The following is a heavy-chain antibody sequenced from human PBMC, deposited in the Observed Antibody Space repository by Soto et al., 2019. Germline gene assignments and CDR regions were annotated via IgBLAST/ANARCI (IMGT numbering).Heavy chain of an antibody. CDR2: IIPIFGTA. J-gene: IGHJ6*02. Sequence: QVQLVQSGAEVKKPGSSVKVSCKASGGTFSSYAISWVRQAPGQGLEWMGGIIPIFGTANYAQKFQGRVTITADESTSTAYMELSSLRSGDTAVYYCARGPYYYDSSGYWPYYYYGMDVWGQGTTVTVSS. D-gene: IGHD3-22*01. CDR3: ARGPYYYDSSGYWPYYYYGMDV. CDR1: GGTFSSYA. V-gene: IGHV1-69*01.